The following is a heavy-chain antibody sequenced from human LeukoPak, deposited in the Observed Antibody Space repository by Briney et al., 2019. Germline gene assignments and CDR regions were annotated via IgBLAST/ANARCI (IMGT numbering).Heavy chain of an antibody. D-gene: IGHD1-26*01. Sequence: SQTLSLTCTVSGASISSDTYFWSWIRQPAGKGLEWIGRISSTGRTDYNPSLTSRVTISVDTSKNQFSLKLSSVTAADTAVYYCARRQSGSYYVIRAFDIWGQGTMVTVSS. J-gene: IGHJ3*02. V-gene: IGHV4-61*02. CDR1: GASISSDTYF. CDR3: ARRQSGSYYVIRAFDI. CDR2: ISSTGRT.